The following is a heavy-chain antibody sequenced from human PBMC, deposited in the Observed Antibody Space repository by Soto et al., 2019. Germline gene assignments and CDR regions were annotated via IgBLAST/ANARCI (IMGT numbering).Heavy chain of an antibody. V-gene: IGHV1-69*02. CDR2: IIAILGIA. Sequence: QVQLVQSGAEVKKPGSSVKVSCKASGGTFSSYIISWVRQAPGQGIEWMGRIIAILGIANYAQKFHGRVTITADKSTSTAYMDLSRLRSEDTAVYYCARFPQTAIVGAAYFDYWGQGTLVTVSS. CDR3: ARFPQTAIVGAAYFDY. CDR1: GGTFSSYI. J-gene: IGHJ4*02. D-gene: IGHD1-26*01.